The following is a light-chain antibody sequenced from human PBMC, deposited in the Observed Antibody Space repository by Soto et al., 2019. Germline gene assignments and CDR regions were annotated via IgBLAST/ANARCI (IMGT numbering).Light chain of an antibody. CDR1: QYINNY. Sequence: DIQMTQSPSSLSASVGDRVTITCRASQYINNYLAWYQQKPGKVPQLLIFGASTLQSGVPSRFSGSGSGTDFALTINSLQPEDVATYYCQKYVRAPLTFGGGTKVEIK. V-gene: IGKV1-27*01. CDR3: QKYVRAPLT. CDR2: GAS. J-gene: IGKJ4*01.